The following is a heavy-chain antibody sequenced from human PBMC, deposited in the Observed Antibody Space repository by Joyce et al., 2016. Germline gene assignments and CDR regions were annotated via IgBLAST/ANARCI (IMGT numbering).Heavy chain of an antibody. CDR2: IIPILGTE. D-gene: IGHD6-13*01. CDR3: ARGARAAAGTFDAFDI. V-gene: IGHV1-69*01. Sequence: QVQLVQSGAEVKKAGSSVKVSCKASGGTLSNYAISWVRQAPGQGLEWMGGIIPILGTENYAQKFQGRVTITADESTRTAYMELSSLRSEDTAVYYCARGARAAAGTFDAFDIWGQGTMVTVT. CDR1: GGTLSNYA. J-gene: IGHJ3*02.